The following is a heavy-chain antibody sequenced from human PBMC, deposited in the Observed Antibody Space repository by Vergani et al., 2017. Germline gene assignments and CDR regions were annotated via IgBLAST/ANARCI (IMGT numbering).Heavy chain of an antibody. D-gene: IGHD6-13*01. CDR3: ARDKFSVAYSSSELLMDV. CDR2: ISAYNGNT. J-gene: IGHJ6*02. CDR1: GYTFTSYG. Sequence: QVQLVQSGAEVKKPGASVKVSCKASGYTFTSYGISWVRQAPGQGLEWMGWISAYNGNTNYAQKLQGRVTMTTDTSTSTAYMELRSLRSDDTAVYYCARDKFSVAYSSSELLMDVWGQGTTVTVSS. V-gene: IGHV1-18*01.